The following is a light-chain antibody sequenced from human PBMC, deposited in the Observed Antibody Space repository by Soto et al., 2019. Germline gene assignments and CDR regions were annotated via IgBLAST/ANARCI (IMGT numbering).Light chain of an antibody. CDR2: EVS. CDR1: SSYVGGYNY. V-gene: IGLV2-8*01. Sequence: HSALTQPRSVSGSPGQSVTISCTGTSSYVGGYNYVSWYQQHPGKAPKLMIYEVSERPSGVPDRFSGSKSSNTASLTVSGLQAEDEADYYCSSYAGSNNFVFGTGTKVTVI. CDR3: SSYAGSNNFV. J-gene: IGLJ1*01.